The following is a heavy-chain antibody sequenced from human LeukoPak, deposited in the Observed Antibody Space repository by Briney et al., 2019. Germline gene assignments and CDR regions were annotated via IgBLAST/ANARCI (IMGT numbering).Heavy chain of an antibody. CDR3: ARENRYFDWSRAFDI. CDR1: GYIFTGYQ. Sequence: ASVKVSCKASGYIFTGYQMHWVRQAPGQGLEWMGWINPNSGGTNYAQKFQGRVTMTRDTSISTAYMELSRLRSDDTAVYYCARENRYFDWSRAFDIWGQGTMVTVSS. CDR2: INPNSGGT. V-gene: IGHV1-2*02. D-gene: IGHD3-9*01. J-gene: IGHJ3*02.